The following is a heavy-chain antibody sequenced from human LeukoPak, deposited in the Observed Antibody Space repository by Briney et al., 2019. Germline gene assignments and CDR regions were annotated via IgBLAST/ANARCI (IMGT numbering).Heavy chain of an antibody. D-gene: IGHD1-14*01. CDR2: ISYDGSNK. J-gene: IGHJ5*02. Sequence: GGSLRLSCAASGFTFSSYGMHWVRQAPGKGLEWVAVISYDGSNKYYADSVKGRFTISRDNSKNTLYLQMNSLRAEDTAVYYCARDTTETGWFDPWGQGTLVTVSS. V-gene: IGHV3-30*19. CDR3: ARDTTETGWFDP. CDR1: GFTFSSYG.